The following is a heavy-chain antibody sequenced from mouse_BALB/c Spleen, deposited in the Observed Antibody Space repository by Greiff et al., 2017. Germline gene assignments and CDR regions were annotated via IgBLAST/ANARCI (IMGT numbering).Heavy chain of an antibody. Sequence: EVKLMESGGGLVKPGGSLKLSCAASGFTFSSYAMSWVRQTPEKRLEWVASISSGGSTYYPDSVKGRFTISRDNARNILYLQMSSLRSEDTAMYYCAREDYYGNYGFAYWGQGTLVTVSA. V-gene: IGHV5-6-5*01. J-gene: IGHJ3*01. D-gene: IGHD2-1*01. CDR2: ISSGGST. CDR1: GFTFSSYA. CDR3: AREDYYGNYGFAY.